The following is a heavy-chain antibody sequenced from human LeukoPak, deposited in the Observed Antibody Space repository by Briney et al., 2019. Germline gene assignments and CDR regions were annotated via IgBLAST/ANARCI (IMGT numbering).Heavy chain of an antibody. CDR3: AKGTYYYGSGSYLTMDV. CDR2: ISGSGGST. D-gene: IGHD3-10*01. V-gene: IGHV3-23*01. Sequence: VGSLRLSCAASGFTFSSYAMSWVRQAPRKGLEWVSAISGSGGSTYYAEPVPGRLTISRDNSKNTLYLQMNSLGAEDRAVYYCAKGTYYYGSGSYLTMDVWGQGTTVTVSS. CDR1: GFTFSSYA. J-gene: IGHJ6*02.